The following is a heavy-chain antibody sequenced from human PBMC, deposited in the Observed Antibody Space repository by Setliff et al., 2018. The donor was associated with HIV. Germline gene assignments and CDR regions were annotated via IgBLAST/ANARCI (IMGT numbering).Heavy chain of an antibody. CDR1: GSSISSSSYY. J-gene: IGHJ5*02. D-gene: IGHD6-19*01. Sequence: PSETLSLTCNVSGSSISSSSYYWGWIRQPPGKGLEWIGSYHYSGSTSYNPSLRSRVTISADTSKNQFSLKLTSVTAADTAVYYCATGRQIAVAGTPVNWFDPWGQGTLVTVSS. V-gene: IGHV4-39*01. CDR2: YHYSGST. CDR3: ATGRQIAVAGTPVNWFDP.